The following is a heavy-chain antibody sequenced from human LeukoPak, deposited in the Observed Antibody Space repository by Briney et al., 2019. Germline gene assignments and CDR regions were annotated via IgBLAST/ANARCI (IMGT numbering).Heavy chain of an antibody. J-gene: IGHJ3*01. Sequence: GGSLRLSCAASGFIVSNSDMRWVRHVIGNGLEWVSVIGSSGDIYYSGSVKGRFTISRDSAKNSFDLQMNNLRAGDTAMYYCARGGPGEALHVWGQGTMVTVSS. CDR3: ARGGPGEALHV. V-gene: IGHV3-13*01. CDR2: IGSSGDI. D-gene: IGHD3-10*01. CDR1: GFIVSNSD.